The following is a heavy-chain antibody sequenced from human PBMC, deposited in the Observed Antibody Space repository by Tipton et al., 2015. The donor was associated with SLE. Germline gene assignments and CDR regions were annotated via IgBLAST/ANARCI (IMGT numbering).Heavy chain of an antibody. D-gene: IGHD2-15*01. J-gene: IGHJ3*02. Sequence: TLSLTCAVSGYSISSGYYWGWIRQSPGKGLEWIGSIYHSGYTHYNPSLESRVTMSVDTSKNQFSLTLSSVTAADTAVYFCARVAATVAVAADAFDIWGQGTMVTVSS. CDR1: GYSISSGYY. V-gene: IGHV4-38-2*01. CDR3: ARVAATVAVAADAFDI. CDR2: IYHSGYT.